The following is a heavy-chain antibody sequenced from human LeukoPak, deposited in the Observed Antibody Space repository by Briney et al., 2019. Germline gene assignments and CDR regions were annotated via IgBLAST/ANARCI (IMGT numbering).Heavy chain of an antibody. V-gene: IGHV3-30-3*01. CDR3: ARSERFLEWSWYFDY. CDR2: ISYDGSNK. D-gene: IGHD3-3*01. CDR1: GFTFSSYA. Sequence: GRSLRLSCTASGFTFSSYAMHWVRQAPGKGLEWVAVISYDGSNKYYTDSVKGRFTISRDNSKNTLYLQMNSLRAEDTAVYYCARSERFLEWSWYFDYWGQGTLVTVSS. J-gene: IGHJ4*02.